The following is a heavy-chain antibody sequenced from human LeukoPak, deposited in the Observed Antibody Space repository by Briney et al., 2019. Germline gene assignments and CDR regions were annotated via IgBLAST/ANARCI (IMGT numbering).Heavy chain of an antibody. CDR3: ARKHSDSGSYGP. CDR1: GYTFTGYY. J-gene: IGHJ5*02. Sequence: ASVKVSCKASGYTFTGYYIHWVRQAPGRGLEWMGWINPNNGDTNYAPKFQGRVTMTRDTSISTAYMELSRLRSDDTAVYYCARKHSDSGSYGPWGQGTQVTVSS. V-gene: IGHV1-2*02. CDR2: INPNNGDT. D-gene: IGHD3-10*01.